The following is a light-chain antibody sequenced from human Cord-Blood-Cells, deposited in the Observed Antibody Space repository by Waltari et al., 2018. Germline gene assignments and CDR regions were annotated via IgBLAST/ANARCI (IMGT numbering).Light chain of an antibody. CDR2: GAS. J-gene: IGKJ1*01. Sequence: EIVMTQSPATLSVSPGERATLSCRASQSVSSNLAWYQQKPGQAPRLLIYGASIRATGIPARFSGRWSGTEFTRTISSLQSEDFAVYYCQQYNNWPRTFGQGTKVEIK. CDR3: QQYNNWPRT. CDR1: QSVSSN. V-gene: IGKV3D-15*01.